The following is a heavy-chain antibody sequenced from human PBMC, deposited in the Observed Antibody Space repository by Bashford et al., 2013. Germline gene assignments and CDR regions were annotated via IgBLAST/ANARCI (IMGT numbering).Heavy chain of an antibody. D-gene: IGHD1-14*01. CDR2: ISGGGGTT. J-gene: IGHJ1*01. Sequence: VRQAPGKGLEWVSAISGGGGTTYYADSVRGRFTISRANGKNMLYLQMNSLRVEDTAVYYCAKEPWAGTTTAIREYPQEWGQGTLVTVSS. CDR3: AKEPWAGTTTAIREYPQE. V-gene: IGHV3-23*01.